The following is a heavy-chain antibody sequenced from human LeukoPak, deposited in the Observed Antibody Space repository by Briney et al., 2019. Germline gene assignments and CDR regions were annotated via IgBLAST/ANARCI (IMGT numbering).Heavy chain of an antibody. CDR2: IGTTIGYT. V-gene: IGHV3-21*01. CDR3: ARGRGSDWNFDY. CDR1: GFTFSTYG. D-gene: IGHD1-1*01. J-gene: IGHJ4*02. Sequence: GGSLRLSCTASGFTFSTYGTNWVRQAPGKGLEWVSSIGTTIGYTNYADSMKGRFTISRDNAKNLLNLQMNSLRVEDTAVYYCARGRGSDWNFDYWGQGTLVTVSS.